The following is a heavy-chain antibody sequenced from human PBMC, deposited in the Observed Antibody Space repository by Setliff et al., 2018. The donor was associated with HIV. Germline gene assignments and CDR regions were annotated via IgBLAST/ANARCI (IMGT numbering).Heavy chain of an antibody. D-gene: IGHD3-16*01. J-gene: IGHJ4*02. CDR2: IKGNGNEV. CDR3: ARAYVSEWIQVWFDY. Sequence: GGSLRLSCAASGFTFINYYMAWVRQRPGKGLEWVASIKGNGNEVYYLTSVKGRFTISRDNAKNSLYLRMNRLRVEDTAVYYCARAYVSEWIQVWFDYWGQGTLVTVSS. CDR1: GFTFINYY. V-gene: IGHV3-7*03.